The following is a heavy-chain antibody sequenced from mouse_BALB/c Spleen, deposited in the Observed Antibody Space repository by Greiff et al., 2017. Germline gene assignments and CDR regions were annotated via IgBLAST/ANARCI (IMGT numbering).Heavy chain of an antibody. CDR1: GFSLTSYG. CDR2: IWAGGST. CDR3: ARDVRYEGYFDV. J-gene: IGHJ1*01. D-gene: IGHD2-14*01. V-gene: IGHV2-9*02. Sequence: VNLVESGPGLVAPSQSLSITCTVSGFSLTSYGVHWVRQPPGKGLEWLGVIWAGGSTNYNSALMSRLSISKDNSKSQVFLKMNSLQTDDTAMYYCARDVRYEGYFDVWGAGTTVTVSS.